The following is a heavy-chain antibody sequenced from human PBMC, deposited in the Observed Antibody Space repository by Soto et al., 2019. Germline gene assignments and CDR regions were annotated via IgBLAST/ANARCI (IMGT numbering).Heavy chain of an antibody. CDR2: INHSGST. Sequence: SETLSLTCAVYGGSFSGYYWSWIRQPPGKGLEWIGEINHSGSTNYNPSLKSRVTISVDTSKNQFSLKLSSVTAADTAVYYCAGPLGLHSNGPMDVWGKGTTVTVSS. J-gene: IGHJ6*03. CDR1: GGSFSGYY. CDR3: AGPLGLHSNGPMDV. V-gene: IGHV4-34*01. D-gene: IGHD3-16*01.